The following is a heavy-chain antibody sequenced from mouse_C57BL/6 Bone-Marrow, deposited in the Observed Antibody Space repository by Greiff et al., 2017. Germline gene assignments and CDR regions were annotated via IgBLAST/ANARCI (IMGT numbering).Heavy chain of an antibody. CDR2: IDPGNGDT. CDR3: TRIAY. V-gene: IGHV14-4*01. Sequence: EVKLQQSGAELVRPGASVKLSCTASGFNIKDDYMHWVKQRPDQGLEWIGWIDPGNGDTEYAPKFQGKATIPVDTSSNTAYLQLSSLTSEDTAVYYCTRIAYWGQGTLVTVSA. J-gene: IGHJ3*01. CDR1: GFNIKDDY.